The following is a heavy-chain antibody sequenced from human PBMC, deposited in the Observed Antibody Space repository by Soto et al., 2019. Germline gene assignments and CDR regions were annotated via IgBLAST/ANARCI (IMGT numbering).Heavy chain of an antibody. J-gene: IGHJ3*02. Sequence: SETLSLTCTVSGGSISSGGYYWSWIRQHPGKGLEWIGYIYYSGSTYYNPSLKSRVTISVDTSKNQFSLKLSSVTAADTSVYYCARDLGIAARPNAFDIWGQGTMVTVSS. CDR3: ARDLGIAARPNAFDI. CDR1: GGSISSGGYY. V-gene: IGHV4-31*03. D-gene: IGHD6-6*01. CDR2: IYYSGST.